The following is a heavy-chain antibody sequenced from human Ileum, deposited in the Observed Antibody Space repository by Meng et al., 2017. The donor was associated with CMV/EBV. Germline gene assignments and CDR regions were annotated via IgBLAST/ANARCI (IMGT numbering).Heavy chain of an antibody. Sequence: QVQLQGEGTGLVKPSDILSISCTVSDGSISSYYWSWIRQSAGKGLEWIGRIHTSGTTNYNPSLKSRVTLSLDTSKDQFSLKLTSVTAADTAVYYCAREKSSCTSSTCYGVDSWGQGTLVTVSS. CDR1: DGSISSYY. CDR3: AREKSSCTSSTCYGVDS. V-gene: IGHV4-4*07. D-gene: IGHD2-2*01. J-gene: IGHJ4*02. CDR2: IHTSGTT.